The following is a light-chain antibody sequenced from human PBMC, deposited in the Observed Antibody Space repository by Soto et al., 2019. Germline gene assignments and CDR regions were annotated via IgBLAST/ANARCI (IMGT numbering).Light chain of an antibody. J-gene: IGLJ2*01. CDR1: SSNIGSNT. V-gene: IGLV1-44*01. Sequence: QSVLTQQPSASGTPGQSGTISCSGSSSNIGSNTVNWYQQLPGTAPKLLIYSNNQRPSGVPDRFSGSKSGTSASLAISGLQSEDEADYYCAAWDDSLNVVVFGGGTKVTVL. CDR2: SNN. CDR3: AAWDDSLNVVV.